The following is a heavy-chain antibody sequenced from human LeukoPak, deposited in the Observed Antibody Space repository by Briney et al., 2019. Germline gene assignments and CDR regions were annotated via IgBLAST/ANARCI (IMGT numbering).Heavy chain of an antibody. CDR2: SRNKANNYTT. J-gene: IGHJ3*01. Sequence: GGSLGLSCVASGFTFSYHYINGVRPAPGKGLEWVGRSRNKANNYTTQYAASVKGRFTISRDNSKNSLYLQMNSLKTEDTAMYYCASGNRMDPVWRQGTMVTVSS. V-gene: IGHV3-72*01. D-gene: IGHD1-14*01. CDR1: GFTFSYHY. CDR3: ASGNRMDPV.